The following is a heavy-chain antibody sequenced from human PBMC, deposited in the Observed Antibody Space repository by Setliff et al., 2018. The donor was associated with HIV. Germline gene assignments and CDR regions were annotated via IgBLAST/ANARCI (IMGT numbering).Heavy chain of an antibody. J-gene: IGHJ5*02. D-gene: IGHD2-21*01. CDR3: ARMVVINRVPFHHDL. Sequence: ASVKVSCKASGYTFIAYGISWVRRAPGQGLEWMGLINPSGGRTSYAQKFQGRLTMTRDTSRSTVYMELSSLRSEDTAVYYCARMVVINRVPFHHDLWGQGTLVTVSS. CDR2: INPSGGRT. V-gene: IGHV1-46*01. CDR1: GYTFIAYG.